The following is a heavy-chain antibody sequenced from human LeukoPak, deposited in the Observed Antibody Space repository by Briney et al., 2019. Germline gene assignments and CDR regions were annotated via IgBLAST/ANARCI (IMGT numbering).Heavy chain of an antibody. CDR3: ARGLAAAARRYFDY. J-gene: IGHJ4*02. CDR1: GGSISSSSYY. CDR2: IYYSGST. V-gene: IGHV4-39*07. Sequence: SETLSLTCTVSGGSISSSSYYWGWIRQPPGKGLEWIGSIYYSGSTYYNPSLKSRVTISVDTSKNQFSLKLSSVTAADTAVYYCARGLAAAARRYFDYWGQGTLVTVSS. D-gene: IGHD6-13*01.